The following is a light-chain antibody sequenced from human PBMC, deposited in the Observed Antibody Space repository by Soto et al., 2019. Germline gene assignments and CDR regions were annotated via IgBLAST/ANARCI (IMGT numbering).Light chain of an antibody. CDR2: EVS. V-gene: IGLV2-14*01. J-gene: IGLJ3*02. CDR1: NSDVGGYNY. CDR3: CSYTPNNTWV. Sequence: SALTQPASVSGSPGQSITISCTGTNSDVGGYNYVSWYQHHPGKAPKLIIYEVSDRPSGISTRFSASKAGNTSSLTISGLQPGDEAYYYCCSYTPNNTWVFGGGTKLTVL.